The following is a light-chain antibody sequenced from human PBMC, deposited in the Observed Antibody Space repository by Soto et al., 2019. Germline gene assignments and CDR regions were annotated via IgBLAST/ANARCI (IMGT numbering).Light chain of an antibody. CDR1: QSVNNNY. V-gene: IGKV3-20*01. CDR3: QQYGSSQYT. J-gene: IGKJ2*01. CDR2: GAS. Sequence: EIVLTQSPGTLSLSPGERATLSCRASQSVNNNYLAWYQQKPGQAPRLLIYGASSRATGIPDRFSGSGSGTDFTLTISRLEPGDFAEYYCQQYGSSQYTFGQGTKLEIK.